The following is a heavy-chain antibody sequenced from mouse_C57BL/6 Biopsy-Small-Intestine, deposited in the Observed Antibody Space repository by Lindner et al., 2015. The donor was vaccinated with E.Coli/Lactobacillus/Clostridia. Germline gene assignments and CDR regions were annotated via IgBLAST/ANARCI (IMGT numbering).Heavy chain of an antibody. CDR2: INPSTGGT. D-gene: IGHD2-1*01. V-gene: IGHV1-42*01. CDR3: TRCDGTYVWMAY. CDR1: GYSFTAYY. J-gene: IGHJ3*01. Sequence: VQLQESGPELVKPGASVKISCKASGYSFTAYYMHWVKQSPEKSLEWIGEINPSTGGTIYNQKFKSKATLTVDKSSSTAYMQLWSLTSEDSAVYYCTRCDGTYVWMAYWGQGTLVTVSA.